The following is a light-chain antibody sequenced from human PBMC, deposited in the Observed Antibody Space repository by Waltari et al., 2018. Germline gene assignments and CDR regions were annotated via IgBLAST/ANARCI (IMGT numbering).Light chain of an antibody. CDR1: QGIRSW. CDR3: QQYHDYSA. CDR2: AAS. Sequence: DIQMTQSPPSVSASVGDRVTITCRASQGIRSWLSWYQQKPGKAPKLLIYAASNLQSGVPSRFSGSDSGTEFTLTISSLQPEDVATYYCQQYHDYSAFGQGTKLEIK. V-gene: IGKV1-12*01. J-gene: IGKJ2*01.